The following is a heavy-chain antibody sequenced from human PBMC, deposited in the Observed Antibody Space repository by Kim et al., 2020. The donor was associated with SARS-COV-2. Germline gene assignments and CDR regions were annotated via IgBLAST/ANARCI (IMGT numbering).Heavy chain of an antibody. J-gene: IGHJ6*02. D-gene: IGHD6-13*01. CDR2: INHSGST. Sequence: SETLSLTCAVYGGSFSGYYWSWIRQPPGKGLEWIGEINHSGSTNYNPSLKSRVTISVDTSKNQFFLKLSSVTAADTAVYYCARGRGIAAAGILLYYYYYGMDVWGQGTTVTVSS. V-gene: IGHV4-34*01. CDR1: GGSFSGYY. CDR3: ARGRGIAAAGILLYYYYYGMDV.